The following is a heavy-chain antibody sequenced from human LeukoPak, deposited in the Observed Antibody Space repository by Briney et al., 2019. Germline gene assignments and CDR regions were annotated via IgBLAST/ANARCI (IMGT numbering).Heavy chain of an antibody. Sequence: ASVKVSCKASGYTFTSHWMHWVRQPPGQGLEWMGIINPSDGSTSYSQKFQGRVTMTRDMSTSTVYMELSSLRSEDTAVYYCARDTFDYYDSSGYYTWGQGTLVTVSS. CDR1: GYTFTSHW. V-gene: IGHV1-46*01. CDR2: INPSDGST. D-gene: IGHD3-22*01. CDR3: ARDTFDYYDSSGYYT. J-gene: IGHJ5*02.